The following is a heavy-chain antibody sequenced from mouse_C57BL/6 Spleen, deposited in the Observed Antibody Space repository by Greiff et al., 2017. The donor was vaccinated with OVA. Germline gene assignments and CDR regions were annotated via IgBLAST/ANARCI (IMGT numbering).Heavy chain of an antibody. CDR3: ARLGDGYYGYYFDY. CDR1: GFTFSDYG. D-gene: IGHD2-3*01. J-gene: IGHJ2*01. Sequence: EVKVVESGGGLVKPGGSLKLSCAASGFTFSDYGMHWVRQAPEKGLEWVAYISSGSSTIYYADTVKGRFTISRDNAKNTLFLQMTSLRSEDTAMYYCARLGDGYYGYYFDYWGQGTTLTVSS. CDR2: ISSGSSTI. V-gene: IGHV5-17*01.